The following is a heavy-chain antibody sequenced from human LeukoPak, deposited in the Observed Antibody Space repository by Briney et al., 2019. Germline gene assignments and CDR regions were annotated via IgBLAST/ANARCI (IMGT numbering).Heavy chain of an antibody. CDR2: IYYSGST. V-gene: IGHV4-59*08. CDR1: GGSISSYY. Sequence: SETLSLTCTVSGGSISSYYWSWIRQPPGKGLEWIGYIYYSGSTNYNPSLKSRVTISVDTSKNQFSLKLSSVTAAGTAVYYCARHRYSSGSDYWGQGTLVTVSS. CDR3: ARHRYSSGSDY. D-gene: IGHD6-19*01. J-gene: IGHJ4*02.